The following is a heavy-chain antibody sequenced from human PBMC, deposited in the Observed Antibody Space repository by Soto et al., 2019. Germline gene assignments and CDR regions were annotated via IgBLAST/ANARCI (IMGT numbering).Heavy chain of an antibody. Sequence: KTSETLSLTCVVSGYSISSGYYWGWMRQPPGKGLEWIGSMYQSGRTNYNPSLESRVSLSIDTSKNQFSLNLTSVTAADTAVYYCARVAAILAGRGWFDPWGQGTLVTVSS. D-gene: IGHD3-9*01. V-gene: IGHV4-38-2*01. J-gene: IGHJ5*02. CDR2: MYQSGRT. CDR3: ARVAAILAGRGWFDP. CDR1: GYSISSGYY.